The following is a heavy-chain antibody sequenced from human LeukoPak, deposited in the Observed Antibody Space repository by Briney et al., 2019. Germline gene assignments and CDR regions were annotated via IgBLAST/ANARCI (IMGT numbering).Heavy chain of an antibody. V-gene: IGHV3-30-3*01. D-gene: IGHD1-26*01. CDR1: GFTFSSCA. Sequence: PGRSLRLSCAASGFTFSSCAMHWVRQAPGKGLEWVAVISYDGSNKYYEDSVKGRFTISRYNSKNTLYLQMNSLRAEDTAVYYCARVAGSGSYFETYYFDYWGQGTLVTVS. CDR2: ISYDGSNK. J-gene: IGHJ4*02. CDR3: ARVAGSGSYFETYYFDY.